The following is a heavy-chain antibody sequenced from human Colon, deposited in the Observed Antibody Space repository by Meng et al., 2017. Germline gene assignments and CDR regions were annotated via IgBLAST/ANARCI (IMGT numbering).Heavy chain of an antibody. J-gene: IGHJ5*02. CDR2: IYYSGST. D-gene: IGHD4-17*01. CDR3: ARDRKHYGERGWFDP. Sequence: QGSGPRLVPPSKTLSFTCTVSGGSISSGDYYWSWIRQPPGKGLEWIGYIYYSGSTYSNASLKSRVTISIDRSKNQFSLKLSSVTAADTAVYYCARDRKHYGERGWFDPWGQGTLVTVSS. CDR1: GGSISSGDYY. V-gene: IGHV4-30-4*01.